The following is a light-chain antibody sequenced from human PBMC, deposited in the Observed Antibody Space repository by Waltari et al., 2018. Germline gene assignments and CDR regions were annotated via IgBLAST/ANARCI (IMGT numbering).Light chain of an antibody. CDR3: QAWDSSTGV. Sequence: SYDLTQPPSVSVSPGQTGTIPCSGDTLGDKYVSWYQQKSGQSPALVIYQDNKRPSGIPERFSGSNSGNTATLTISGTQAMDEADYYCQAWDSSTGVFGGGTKLTVL. V-gene: IGLV3-1*01. J-gene: IGLJ3*02. CDR1: TLGDKY. CDR2: QDN.